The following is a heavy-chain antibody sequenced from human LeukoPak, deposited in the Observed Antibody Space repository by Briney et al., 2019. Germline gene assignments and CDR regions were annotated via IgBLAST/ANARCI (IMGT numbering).Heavy chain of an antibody. J-gene: IGHJ4*02. CDR2: IWYDGSNK. D-gene: IGHD6-19*01. V-gene: IGHV3-33*01. CDR1: GFSFSSHG. CDR3: ARLDSGWTIDY. Sequence: GRSLRLSCAASGFSFSSHGMHWVRQAPGKGLEWVADIWYDGSNKYYADSVKGRFTIYRDNSMNTLYLQMNSLRAEDTAVYYCARLDSGWTIDYWGQGTLVTVSS.